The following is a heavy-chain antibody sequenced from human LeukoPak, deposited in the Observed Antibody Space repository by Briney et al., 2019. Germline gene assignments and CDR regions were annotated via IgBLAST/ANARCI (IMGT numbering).Heavy chain of an antibody. V-gene: IGHV4-34*01. J-gene: IGHJ4*02. Sequence: SETLSLTCAVYGAPFSGYWWYWLRQPPGKGLEWIGEINHSRITNYNPSLKSRVSISVDTSKNQFSLKLSSVTAADTAVYYCPTTSGHWGQGTLVTVSS. CDR2: INHSRIT. CDR1: GAPFSGYW. CDR3: PTTSGH.